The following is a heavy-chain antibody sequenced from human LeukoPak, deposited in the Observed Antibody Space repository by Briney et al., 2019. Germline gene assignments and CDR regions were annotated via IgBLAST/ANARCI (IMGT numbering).Heavy chain of an antibody. CDR3: ARRPGPAAAGSYGMDV. D-gene: IGHD6-13*01. CDR1: GFMFSSYF. Sequence: PGGSLRLSCAASGFMFSSYFMSWVRQAPGKGLEWVSSISGSGGKTYYTDSVKGRFTISRDNSKNMLYLQMNSLRAEDTAVYYCARRPGPAAAGSYGMDVWGQGTTVTVSS. CDR2: ISGSGGKT. V-gene: IGHV3-23*01. J-gene: IGHJ6*02.